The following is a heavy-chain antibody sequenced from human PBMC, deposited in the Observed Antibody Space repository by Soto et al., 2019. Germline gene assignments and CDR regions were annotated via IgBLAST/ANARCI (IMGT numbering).Heavy chain of an antibody. D-gene: IGHD6-19*01. Sequence: PSETLSLTCTVSGGSISSGGYYWGWVRQPPGKGLEWIANFYSSGTTYYNPSLKSRVTLPVDASKNQFSLKLRSVTAADTAVYYCASSAVTDTRYGIGVWGQGTTVTVSS. CDR1: GGSISSGGYY. CDR3: ASSAVTDTRYGIGV. J-gene: IGHJ6*02. V-gene: IGHV4-39*01. CDR2: FYSSGTT.